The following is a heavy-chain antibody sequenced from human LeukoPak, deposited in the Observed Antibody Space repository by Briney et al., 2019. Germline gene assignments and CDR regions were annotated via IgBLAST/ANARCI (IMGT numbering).Heavy chain of an antibody. V-gene: IGHV3-15*01. D-gene: IGHD3-22*01. CDR3: ARYYYDSSGSLDY. J-gene: IGHJ4*02. CDR1: GFTFSNAW. CDR2: IKSKTDGGTT. Sequence: GGSLRLSCAASGFTFSNAWMSWVRQAPGKGLEWVGRIKSKTDGGTTDYAAPVKGRFTISRDNAKNSLYLQMNSLRAEDTAVYYCARYYYDSSGSLDYWGQGTLVTVSS.